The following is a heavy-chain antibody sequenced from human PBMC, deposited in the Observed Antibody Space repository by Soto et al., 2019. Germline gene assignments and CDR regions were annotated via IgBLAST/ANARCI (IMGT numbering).Heavy chain of an antibody. Sequence: GGSLRLSCAASGFTFSSYAMHWVRQAPGKGLEWVAVISYDGSNKYYADSVKGRFTISRDNSKNTLYLQMNSLRAEDTAVYYCARAGGYSGYVDDYYYGMDVWGQGTTVTVSS. D-gene: IGHD5-12*01. CDR1: GFTFSSYA. CDR3: ARAGGYSGYVDDYYYGMDV. V-gene: IGHV3-30-3*01. CDR2: ISYDGSNK. J-gene: IGHJ6*02.